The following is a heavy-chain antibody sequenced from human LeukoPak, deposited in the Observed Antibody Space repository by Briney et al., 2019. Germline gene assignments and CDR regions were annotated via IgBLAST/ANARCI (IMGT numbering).Heavy chain of an antibody. CDR2: ISAYNGNT. CDR3: ARDRPASYYYDSSGSDY. V-gene: IGHV1-18*01. CDR1: GYTFTSYG. J-gene: IGHJ4*02. D-gene: IGHD3-22*01. Sequence: ASVKVSCKASGYTFTSYGISWVRQAPGRGLEWMGWISAYNGNTNYAQKLQGRVTMTTDTSTSTAYMELRSLRSDDTAVYYCARDRPASYYYDSSGSDYWGQGTLVTVSS.